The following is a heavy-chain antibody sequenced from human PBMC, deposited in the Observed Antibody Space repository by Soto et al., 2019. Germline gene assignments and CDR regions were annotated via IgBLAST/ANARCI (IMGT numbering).Heavy chain of an antibody. Sequence: PGGSLRLSCAASGFTFDDYAMHWVRQAPGKGLEWVSGISWNSGSIGYADSVKGRFTISRDNAKNSLYLQMNSLRAEDTALYYCAKDIGVEGSSWYSPPYYYYGMDVWGQGTTVTVSS. D-gene: IGHD6-13*01. CDR1: GFTFDDYA. CDR2: ISWNSGSI. J-gene: IGHJ6*02. CDR3: AKDIGVEGSSWYSPPYYYYGMDV. V-gene: IGHV3-9*01.